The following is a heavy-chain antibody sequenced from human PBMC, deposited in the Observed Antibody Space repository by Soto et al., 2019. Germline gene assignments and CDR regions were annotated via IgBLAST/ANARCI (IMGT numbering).Heavy chain of an antibody. Sequence: GASVKVSCKASGGTFSSYAISWVRQAPGQGLEWMGGIIPIFGTANYAQKFQGRVTITADESTSTAYMELSSLRSEDTAVYYCARDALTGSGSYYGFDYWGQGTLVTVSS. J-gene: IGHJ4*02. CDR1: GGTFSSYA. D-gene: IGHD3-10*01. CDR2: IIPIFGTA. V-gene: IGHV1-69*13. CDR3: ARDALTGSGSYYGFDY.